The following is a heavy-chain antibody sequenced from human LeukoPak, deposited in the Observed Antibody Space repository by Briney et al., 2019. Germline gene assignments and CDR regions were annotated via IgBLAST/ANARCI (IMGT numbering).Heavy chain of an antibody. J-gene: IGHJ4*02. CDR2: IYTSGST. CDR3: ARSNYDILTGYYLDFDY. D-gene: IGHD3-9*01. Sequence: SQTLSLTCTVSGGSISSGSYYWSWIRQPAVKGLDWIGRIYTSGSTNYNSSFKSRVTISVDSSKNQFSLKLSSVTAADTAVYYCARSNYDILTGYYLDFDYWGQGTLVTVSS. V-gene: IGHV4-61*02. CDR1: GGSISSGSYY.